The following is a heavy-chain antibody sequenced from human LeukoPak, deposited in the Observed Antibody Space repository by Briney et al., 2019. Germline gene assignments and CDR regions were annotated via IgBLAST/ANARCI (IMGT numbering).Heavy chain of an antibody. CDR2: IWYDGSNK. CDR1: GFTFSSYG. CDR3: ARAPTGGGDAYFDY. D-gene: IGHD2-21*01. J-gene: IGHJ4*02. V-gene: IGHV3-33*01. Sequence: GGSLRLSCAASGFTFSSYGMHWVRQAPGKGLEWVAVIWYDGSNKYYADSVKGRFTISKDNSKNTLDLQMNRRRAEDTAVYYCARAPTGGGDAYFDYWGQGTLVTVSS.